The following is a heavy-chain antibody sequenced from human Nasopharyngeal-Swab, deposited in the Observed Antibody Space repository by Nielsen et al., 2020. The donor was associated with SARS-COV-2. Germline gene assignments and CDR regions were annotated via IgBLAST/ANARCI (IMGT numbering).Heavy chain of an antibody. J-gene: IGHJ6*02. D-gene: IGHD3-3*01. CDR3: ARAEPYDFWSGYMPFYGMDV. CDR2: IYYSGST. V-gene: IGHV4-59*01. Sequence: RQAPGKGLEWIGYIYYSGSTNYNPSLKSRVTISVDTSKSQFSLKLSSVTAADTAVYYRARAEPYDFWSGYMPFYGMDVWGQGTTVTVSS.